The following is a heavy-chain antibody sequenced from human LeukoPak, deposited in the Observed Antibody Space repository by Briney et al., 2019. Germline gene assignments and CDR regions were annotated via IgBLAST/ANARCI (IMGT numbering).Heavy chain of an antibody. J-gene: IGHJ6*02. CDR3: AREGSGSTSRYYYYGMDV. D-gene: IGHD2-2*01. CDR1: GGIFSSYA. V-gene: IGHV1-69*13. Sequence: ASVKVSCKASGGIFSSYAISWVRQAPGQGLEWMGGIIPIFGTANYAQKFQGRVTITADESTSTAYMELSSLRSEDMAVYYCAREGSGSTSRYYYYGMDVWGQGTTVTVSS. CDR2: IIPIFGTA.